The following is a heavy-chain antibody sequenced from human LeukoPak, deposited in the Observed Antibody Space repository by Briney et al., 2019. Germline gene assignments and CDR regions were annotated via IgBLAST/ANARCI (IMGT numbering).Heavy chain of an antibody. D-gene: IGHD6-13*01. V-gene: IGHV3-21*01. Sequence: GGSLRLSCAASGFTFSNYSMNWVRQAPGKGLEWVSSITSSSIYTYSADSVRGRFTISRDNAKNSLYLQMNSLRAEDTAVYYCAREGIYSSSWYIDYWGQGTLVTVSS. CDR2: ITSSSIYT. J-gene: IGHJ4*02. CDR3: AREGIYSSSWYIDY. CDR1: GFTFSNYS.